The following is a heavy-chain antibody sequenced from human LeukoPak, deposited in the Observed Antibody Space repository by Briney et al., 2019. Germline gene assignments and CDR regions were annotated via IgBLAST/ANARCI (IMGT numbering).Heavy chain of an antibody. CDR2: ISSNGGST. V-gene: IGHV3-64*01. CDR3: ARGGLLWFGELFESFDY. J-gene: IGHJ4*02. CDR1: GFTFSSYA. Sequence: GGSLRLSCAASGFTFSSYAMHWVRQAPGKGLEYVSAISSNGGSTYYANSVKGRFTISRDNSKNTLYLQMGSLRAEDMAVYYCARGGLLWFGELFESFDYWGQGTLVTVS. D-gene: IGHD3-10*01.